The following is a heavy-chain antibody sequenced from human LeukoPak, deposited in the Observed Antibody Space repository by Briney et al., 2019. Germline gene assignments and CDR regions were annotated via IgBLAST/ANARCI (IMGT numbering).Heavy chain of an antibody. CDR2: IYYSGST. CDR3: ARDLSGGYHP. J-gene: IGHJ5*02. CDR1: GGSISSYY. D-gene: IGHD3-16*02. Sequence: PSETLSLTCSVSGGSISSYYWSWIRQPPGKGLVWIGYIYYSGSTSYNPSLKSRVTISVDTSKNQFSLKLSSVTAADTAVYYCARDLSGGYHPWGQGTLVTVSS. V-gene: IGHV4-59*01.